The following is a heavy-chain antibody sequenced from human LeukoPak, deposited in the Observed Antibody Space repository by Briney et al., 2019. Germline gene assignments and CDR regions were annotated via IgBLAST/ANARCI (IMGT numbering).Heavy chain of an antibody. V-gene: IGHV4-34*01. CDR2: INHSGST. J-gene: IGHJ4*02. D-gene: IGHD3-22*01. CDR3: ARGRRGRYYDSSGYHFDY. Sequence: LETLSLTCAVYGGSFSGYYWSWIRQPPGKGLEWIGEINHSGSTNYNPSLKSRVTISVDTSKNQFSLKLSSVTAADTAVYYCARGRRGRYYDSSGYHFDYWGQGTLVTVSS. CDR1: GGSFSGYY.